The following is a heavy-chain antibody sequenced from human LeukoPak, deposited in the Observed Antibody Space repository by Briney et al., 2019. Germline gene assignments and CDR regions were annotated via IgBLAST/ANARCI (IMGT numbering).Heavy chain of an antibody. V-gene: IGHV4-59*01. CDR1: GGSISNYY. CDR3: ARNADDSSSYPYFDY. D-gene: IGHD3-22*01. J-gene: IGHJ4*02. CDR2: IYHSGST. Sequence: SETLSLTCTVSGGSISNYYWSWIRQPPGKELEWIGYIYHSGSTNYNPSLKSRVTISVDTSKNQFSLKLSSVTAADTAVYCCARNADDSSSYPYFDYWGQGTLVTVSS.